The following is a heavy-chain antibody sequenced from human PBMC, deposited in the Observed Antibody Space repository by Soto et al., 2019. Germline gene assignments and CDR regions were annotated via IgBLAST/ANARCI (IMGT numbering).Heavy chain of an antibody. D-gene: IGHD2-2*03. CDR3: AWVTHKLLDNSFGSLDV. CDR2: IFSDDDN. Sequence: QVTLKESGPVLVKPTETLTLTCTVSGFSLSNVRMGVSWIRQPPGKALEWLAHIFSDDDNYYNTSLKRRLTSTKANTRSQVILTMKIMDPMDTAKYDCAWVTHKLLDNSFGSLDVWGQGITVTVSS. J-gene: IGHJ6*02. CDR1: GFSLSNVRMG. V-gene: IGHV2-26*01.